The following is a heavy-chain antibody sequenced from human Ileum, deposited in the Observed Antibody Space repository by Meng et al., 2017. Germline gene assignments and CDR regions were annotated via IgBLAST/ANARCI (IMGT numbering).Heavy chain of an antibody. CDR1: GGTFSSYA. J-gene: IGHJ5*02. D-gene: IGHD3-22*01. CDR2: IIPIFGTA. V-gene: IGHV1-69*13. CDR3: ARGGQYYYDSSGQFDP. Sequence: SVKVSCKASGGTFSSYAISWVRQAPGQGLEWMGGIIPIFGTANYAQKFQGRVTITADESTSTAYVELSSLRSEDTAVYYCARGGQYYYDSSGQFDPWGQGTLVTVSS.